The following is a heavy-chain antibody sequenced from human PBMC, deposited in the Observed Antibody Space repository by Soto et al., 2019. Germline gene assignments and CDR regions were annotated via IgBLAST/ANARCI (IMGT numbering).Heavy chain of an antibody. J-gene: IGHJ5*02. V-gene: IGHV2-5*02. D-gene: IGHD1-1*01. CDR2: IYWDDDK. Sequence: QITLKESGPTLVKPTQTLTLTCTFSGFSLSTNGVVVGWIRQPPGKALEWLALIYWDDDKRYSQSLKSRLTITKDTSKNPAVLTMTNMDPVDTATYYCGHRRPRYDWFHPWGQGPLVTV. CDR3: GHRRPRYDWFHP. CDR1: GFSLSTNGVV.